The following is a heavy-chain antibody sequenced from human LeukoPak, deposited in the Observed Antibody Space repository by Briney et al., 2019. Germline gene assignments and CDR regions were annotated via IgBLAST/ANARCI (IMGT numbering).Heavy chain of an antibody. D-gene: IGHD1-26*01. CDR1: GFSLSTSAMC. V-gene: IGHV2-70*11. J-gene: IGHJ4*02. CDR2: IDWDDDK. CDR3: ARISNSWSGSHIDY. Sequence: SGPTLANPTQTLTLTCTFSGFSLSTSAMCVSWIRQPQGKPLEWLARIDWDDDKYYSTSLKTRLTISKDTSKNQVVLTTTNMDPVDTATYYCARISNSWSGSHIDYWGQGTLVTVSS.